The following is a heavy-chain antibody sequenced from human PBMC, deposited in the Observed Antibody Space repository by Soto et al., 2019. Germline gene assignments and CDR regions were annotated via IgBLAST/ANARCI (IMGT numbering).Heavy chain of an antibody. CDR3: ARGRRFRYFVWLTSRALDY. V-gene: IGHV4-34*01. CDR1: GGSFSGYY. D-gene: IGHD3-9*01. Sequence: QVQLQQWGAGLLKPSETLSLTCAVYGGSFSGYYWSWIRQPPGKGLEWIGELNHSGRTNYNPYLRSRVTRSVDTSKNQFSRTLSSVSAAETAVYYSARGRRFRYFVWLTSRALDYWDQGTLVTDSS. J-gene: IGHJ4*02. CDR2: LNHSGRT.